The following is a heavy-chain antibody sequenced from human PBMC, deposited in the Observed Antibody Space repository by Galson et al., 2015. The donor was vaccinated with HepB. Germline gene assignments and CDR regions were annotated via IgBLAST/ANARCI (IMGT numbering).Heavy chain of an antibody. CDR1: GYTFTGYY. Sequence: SVKVSCKASGYTFTGYYIHWLRQAPGQGLEWMGIINLSSGSTSSAQKFQDRITMTRDTSTSTVYMELSSLKSEDTAVYYCARDSPFPDIVVVAPTTQYNYFDPWGQGTLVTVSS. CDR3: ARDSPFPDIVVVAPTTQYNYFDP. D-gene: IGHD2-15*01. V-gene: IGHV1-46*01. J-gene: IGHJ5*02. CDR2: INLSSGST.